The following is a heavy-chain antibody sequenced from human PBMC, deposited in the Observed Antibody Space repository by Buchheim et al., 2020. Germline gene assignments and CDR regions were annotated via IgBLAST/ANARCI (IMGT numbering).Heavy chain of an antibody. J-gene: IGHJ4*02. CDR3: ARELGDSSSYYYLDY. D-gene: IGHD3-22*01. CDR1: GFTFSSYA. CDR2: ISYDGSNK. V-gene: IGHV3-30-3*01. Sequence: QVQLVESGGGVVQPGRSLRLSCAASGFTFSSYAMHWVRQAPGKGLEWVAVISYDGSNKYYADSVKGRFTISRDNSKNTLYLQMNSLRAEDTAVYYCARELGDSSSYYYLDYWGQGTL.